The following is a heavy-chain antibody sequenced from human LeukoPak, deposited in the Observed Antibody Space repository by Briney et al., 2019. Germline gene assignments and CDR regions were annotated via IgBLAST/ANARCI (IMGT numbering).Heavy chain of an antibody. Sequence: GGTLTLSCATSGLTISSYSINWVRQAPGKGLKPASPISSSSSYLHYAYSVMDRFTTPRDNAKNSLYLKMNSLRAEDTAVYYCARSTEGAYCGGDCYSDYWGQGTLVTVSS. J-gene: IGHJ4*02. CDR1: GLTISSYS. CDR3: ARSTEGAYCGGDCYSDY. V-gene: IGHV3-21*01. CDR2: ISSSSSYL. D-gene: IGHD2-21*02.